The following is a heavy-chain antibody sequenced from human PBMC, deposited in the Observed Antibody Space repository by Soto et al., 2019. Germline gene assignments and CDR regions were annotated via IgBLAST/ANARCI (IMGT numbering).Heavy chain of an antibody. CDR3: ARRSPYSNSWYYFDY. D-gene: IGHD6-13*01. CDR2: IYPADSDI. CDR1: GYRFASYW. V-gene: IGHV5-51*01. J-gene: IGHJ4*01. Sequence: PGESLKISCKGSGYRFASYWIGWVRQMPGKGLEWMAIIYPADSDIRYSPSFQGQVTISADTSITTAYLQWDSLKASDTAMYYCARRSPYSNSWYYFDYWGHGTLVTVSS.